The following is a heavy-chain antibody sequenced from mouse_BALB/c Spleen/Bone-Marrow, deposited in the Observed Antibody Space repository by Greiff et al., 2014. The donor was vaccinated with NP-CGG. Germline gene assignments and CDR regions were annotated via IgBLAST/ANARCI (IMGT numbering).Heavy chain of an antibody. Sequence: EVKVVESGGGLVKPGGSLKLSCAASGFTFSSYTMSWVRQTPEKRLEWVATISSGGSYTYYPDSVKGRFTISRDNAKNTLYLQMSSLKSEDTAMYYCTREDTNWDFDYWGQGTTLPVSS. CDR3: TREDTNWDFDY. V-gene: IGHV5-6-4*01. CDR2: ISSGGSYT. CDR1: GFTFSSYT. J-gene: IGHJ2*01. D-gene: IGHD4-1*01.